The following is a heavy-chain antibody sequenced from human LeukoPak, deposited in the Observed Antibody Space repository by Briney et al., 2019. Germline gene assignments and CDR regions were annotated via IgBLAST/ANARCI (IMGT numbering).Heavy chain of an antibody. CDR3: AKDRSHLAATSAFDV. CDR2: ISRAGDDT. D-gene: IGHD2-15*01. V-gene: IGHV3-23*01. Sequence: PGGSLRLSCAASGFTFSSYAMSWVRQAPGKGLEWVSTISRAGDDTYYADSVKGRFTISRDNSKDTLYLQMSSLRAEDTAIYFCAKDRSHLAATSAFDVWGQGTLVSASS. J-gene: IGHJ3*01. CDR1: GFTFSSYA.